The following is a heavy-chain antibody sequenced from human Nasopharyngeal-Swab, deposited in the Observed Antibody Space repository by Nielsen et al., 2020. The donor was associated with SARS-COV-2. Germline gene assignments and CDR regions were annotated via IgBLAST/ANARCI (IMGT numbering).Heavy chain of an antibody. D-gene: IGHD3-10*01. Sequence: GGSLRLSCAASGFTFSGYAMSWVRQAPGKGLEWVSGINSPCGTYYRDSVKGRFTISKDNSQNTLYLQMDSLRAEDTAIYYCVKDYPELVGSSSIFDYWGQGIQVTVSS. CDR3: VKDYPELVGSSSIFDY. CDR1: GFTFSGYA. J-gene: IGHJ4*02. CDR2: INSPCGT. V-gene: IGHV3-23*01.